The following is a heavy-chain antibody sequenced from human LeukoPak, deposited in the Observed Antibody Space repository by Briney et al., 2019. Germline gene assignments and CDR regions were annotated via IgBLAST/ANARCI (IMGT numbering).Heavy chain of an antibody. CDR1: GYSITSAYY. Sequence: SETLSLTCTVSGYSITSAYYWGWIRQPPGKGLEWIGSFFLKGSTYYNPSLKSRVTISGDTSKNQFSLNLSSVTAADTAVYYCVRDRYYYDSSGYRLLDYWGQGTLVTVSS. CDR3: VRDRYYYDSSGYRLLDY. V-gene: IGHV4-38-2*02. D-gene: IGHD3-22*01. CDR2: FFLKGST. J-gene: IGHJ4*02.